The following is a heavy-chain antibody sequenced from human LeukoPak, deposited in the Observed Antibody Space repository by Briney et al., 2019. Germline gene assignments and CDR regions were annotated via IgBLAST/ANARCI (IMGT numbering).Heavy chain of an antibody. V-gene: IGHV4-59*01. D-gene: IGHD6-6*01. Sequence: PSETLSLACTVSGGSIRSYYWSWIRQPPEKGLQWIGYIYYSGSTNYNPSLKSRVTMSVDTSKNQFSLTLTSVTAADTAVYYCARQYSSSSGWFDPWGQGTLVTVSS. CDR2: IYYSGST. CDR3: ARQYSSSSGWFDP. J-gene: IGHJ5*02. CDR1: GGSIRSYY.